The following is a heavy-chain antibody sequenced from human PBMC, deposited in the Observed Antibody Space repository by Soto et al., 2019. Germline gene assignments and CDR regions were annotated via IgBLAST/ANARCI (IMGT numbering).Heavy chain of an antibody. J-gene: IGHJ4*02. CDR1: GGSISSYY. D-gene: IGHD4-17*01. CDR3: ARADYGGHFDY. CDR2: IYYSGST. V-gene: IGHV4-59*01. Sequence: PSETLSLTCTVSGGSISSYYWSWIRQPPGKGLEWIGYIYYSGSTNYNPSLKSRVTISVDTSKNQFSLKLSSVTAADTAVYYCARADYGGHFDYWGQGTLVTVSS.